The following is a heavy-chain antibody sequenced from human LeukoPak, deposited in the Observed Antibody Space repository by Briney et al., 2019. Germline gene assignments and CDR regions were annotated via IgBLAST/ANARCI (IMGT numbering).Heavy chain of an antibody. CDR3: AKDEPGSYSPSDY. J-gene: IGHJ4*02. V-gene: IGHV3-30*18. Sequence: PGRSLRLSCAASGFAFSNYAMHWVRQAPGKGLEWLAFSSYDGTDKYYADSVKGRFTISRDNSKNTPYLQMNSLRAEDTAVYYCAKDEPGSYSPSDYWGQGTLVTVSS. CDR2: SSYDGTDK. D-gene: IGHD3-10*01. CDR1: GFAFSNYA.